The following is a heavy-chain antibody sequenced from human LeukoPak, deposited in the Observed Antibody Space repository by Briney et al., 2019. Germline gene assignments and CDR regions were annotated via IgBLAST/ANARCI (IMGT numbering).Heavy chain of an antibody. D-gene: IGHD6-19*01. CDR1: GYTFTSYY. CDR2: IIPIFGTA. V-gene: IGHV1-69*13. CDR3: ARGNGSSGFSYYGMDV. J-gene: IGHJ6*02. Sequence: GASVKVSCKASGYTFTSYYMHWVRQAPGQGLEWMGGIIPIFGTANYAQKFQGRVTITADESTSTAYMELSSLRPEDSAVYYCARGNGSSGFSYYGMDVWGQGTTVTVSS.